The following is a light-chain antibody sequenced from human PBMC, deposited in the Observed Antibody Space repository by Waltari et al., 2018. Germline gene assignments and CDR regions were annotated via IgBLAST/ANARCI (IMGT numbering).Light chain of an antibody. J-gene: IGKJ3*01. Sequence: DIQMTQSPSSLSASVGYRVTITCRASQGISNDLGWYQQKRGQVPTLLIYAASTLQAGVPSRFSGSGSETDFTLTISSLQPEDVATYYCQKYNSAPFTFGPGTKVDIK. CDR3: QKYNSAPFT. CDR2: AAS. V-gene: IGKV1-27*01. CDR1: QGISND.